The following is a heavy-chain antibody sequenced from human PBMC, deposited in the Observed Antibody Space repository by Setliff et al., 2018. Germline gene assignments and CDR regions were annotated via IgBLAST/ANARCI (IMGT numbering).Heavy chain of an antibody. J-gene: IGHJ5*02. Sequence: SSETLSLTCAVYGGSFSGYYWTWIRQPPGKGLEWIGEINHSGSTNYNPSLKSRVTISVDTSKNQFSLKLSSATAADTAVYYCARGKGSWVLLRWFDPWGQGTLVTVSS. D-gene: IGHD3-10*01. CDR2: INHSGST. CDR3: ARGKGSWVLLRWFDP. V-gene: IGHV4-34*01. CDR1: GGSFSGYY.